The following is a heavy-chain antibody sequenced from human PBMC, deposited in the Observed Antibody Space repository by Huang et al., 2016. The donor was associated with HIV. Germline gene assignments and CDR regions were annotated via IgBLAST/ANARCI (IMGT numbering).Heavy chain of an antibody. CDR1: GFTFSSYG. CDR2: IQYDVTKQ. V-gene: IGHV3-30*02. J-gene: IGHJ4*02. D-gene: IGHD2-15*01. CDR3: AKVTLGFDY. Sequence: QVQLVEYGGGVVQPGGCLILSCATSGFTFSSYGMHWVRQVSGLGLEGGAFIQYDVTKQYYADSVKGRFNISRDNSKNMLHLQMNNLRVEDTAAYFCAKVTLGFDYWGQGTWVTVSS.